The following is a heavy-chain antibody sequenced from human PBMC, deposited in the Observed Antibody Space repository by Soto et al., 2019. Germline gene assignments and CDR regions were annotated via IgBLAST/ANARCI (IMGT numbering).Heavy chain of an antibody. CDR3: ARERQLLGGADY. J-gene: IGHJ4*02. D-gene: IGHD6-6*01. CDR2: ISSSGSII. CDR1: GVSFSDYY. Sequence: QVQLVESGGGLVKPGGSLRLSCAASGVSFSDYYMTWIRQAPGKGLEWLSYISSSGSIISYADSVKGRFTLSRDNAKNSVYLQMNSLRAEDTAVYYCARERQLLGGADYWGQGTLVTVSS. V-gene: IGHV3-11*01.